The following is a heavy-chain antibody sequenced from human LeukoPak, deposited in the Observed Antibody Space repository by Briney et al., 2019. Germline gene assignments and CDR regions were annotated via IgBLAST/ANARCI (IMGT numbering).Heavy chain of an antibody. CDR2: ISSSSSTI. D-gene: IGHD1-26*01. CDR3: ARDMISTVGATYLDH. CDR1: GLTFRSYS. J-gene: IGHJ4*02. V-gene: IGHV3-48*02. Sequence: PGGSLRLSCAASGLTFRSYSMNWVRQAPGKGLEWVSYISSSSSTIFYADSVKGRFTISRDNAKNSLYLQMNSLREEDTAVYYCARDMISTVGATYLDHWGQGTLVTVSS.